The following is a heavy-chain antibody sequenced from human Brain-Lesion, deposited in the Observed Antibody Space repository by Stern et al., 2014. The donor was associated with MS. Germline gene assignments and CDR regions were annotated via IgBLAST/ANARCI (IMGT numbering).Heavy chain of an antibody. CDR3: ARVGGYRGYERYSLVDYYYGMDV. D-gene: IGHD5-12*01. CDR2: IHYSGST. J-gene: IGHJ6*02. V-gene: IGHV4-59*01. CDR1: GGSFNHYY. Sequence: VQLVESGPGLVKPSETLSLTCTVSGGSFNHYYWSWVRQPPGKGLEWIGYIHYSGSTNYNPSLQSRVTISLDTSKNQFSLELSTVTTADTAVYFCARVGGYRGYERYSLVDYYYGMDVWGQGTTVDVSS.